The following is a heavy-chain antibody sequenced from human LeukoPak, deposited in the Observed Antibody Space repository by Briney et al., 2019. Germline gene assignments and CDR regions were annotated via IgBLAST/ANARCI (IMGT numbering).Heavy chain of an antibody. D-gene: IGHD5-12*01. CDR1: GTSINDYY. J-gene: IGHJ4*02. CDR2: IYFSGHT. V-gene: IGHV4-59*01. Sequence: SETLSLTCTVSGTSINDYYWSWIRQPPGKRREWIGYIYFSGHTNYSPPPKSRVTMSLDAPRDHFSLQLNSVTAADTAVYYCARGHGYSGHALAYWGQGILVTVSS. CDR3: ARGHGYSGHALAY.